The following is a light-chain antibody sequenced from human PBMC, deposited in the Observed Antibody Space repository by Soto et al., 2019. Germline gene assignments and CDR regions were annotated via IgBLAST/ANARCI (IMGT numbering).Light chain of an antibody. CDR3: SSYTSTNIPI. CDR1: SSDVGGYDY. V-gene: IGLV2-14*03. J-gene: IGLJ7*01. Sequence: QSALTQPASVSGCPGQSITISCTGTSSDVGGYDYVSWYQHHPGKAPKLMIFDVSHRPSGVSDRFSGSKSGNTASLTISGLQAEDEADYYCSSYTSTNIPIFGGGTQLTVL. CDR2: DVS.